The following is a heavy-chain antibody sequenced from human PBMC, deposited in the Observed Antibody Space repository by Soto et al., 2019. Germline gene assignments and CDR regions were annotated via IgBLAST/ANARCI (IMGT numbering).Heavy chain of an antibody. CDR3: ARRSRGDFWSGYYIDY. CDR2: IYYSGST. V-gene: IGHV4-39*01. CDR1: GGSISSGSYY. Sequence: SETLSLTCTVSGGSISSGSYYWGWIRQPPGKGLEWIGSIYYSGSTYYKPSLKSRVTISVDTSKNQFSLKLSSVTAADTAVYYCARRSRGDFWSGYYIDYWGQGTLVTVSS. D-gene: IGHD3-3*01. J-gene: IGHJ4*02.